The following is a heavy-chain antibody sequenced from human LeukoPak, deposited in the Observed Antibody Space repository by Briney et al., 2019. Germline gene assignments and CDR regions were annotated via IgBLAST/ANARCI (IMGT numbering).Heavy chain of an antibody. J-gene: IGHJ4*02. D-gene: IGHD6-19*01. CDR3: AREVAVAGIYGSSDYCDF. CDR1: GYTFTTYD. CDR2: VNPSTGDT. Sequence: APVKVSCKASGYTFTTYDINWVRQAAGQGLEWMGFVNPSTGDTGYAQKFQGRLTIARNTSISTAYLELSSLSSEDTAVYYCAREVAVAGIYGSSDYCDFWGQGTLVTVSS. V-gene: IGHV1-8*03.